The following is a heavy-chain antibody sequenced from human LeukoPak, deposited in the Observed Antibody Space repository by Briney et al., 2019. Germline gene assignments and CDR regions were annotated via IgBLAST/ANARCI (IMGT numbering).Heavy chain of an antibody. V-gene: IGHV3-23*01. CDR3: AKERGLSSRSVSAFDY. D-gene: IGHD3-10*01. CDR1: GFTFSDYA. CDR2: ISGDGGST. Sequence: GGSLRLSCAASGFTFSDYAMAWVRQAPGKGLEWVSTISGDGGSTYYADSVKGRFTISRDNAKNTLYLQMNSLRAEDTAVYYCAKERGLSSRSVSAFDYWGQGTLVTVSS. J-gene: IGHJ4*02.